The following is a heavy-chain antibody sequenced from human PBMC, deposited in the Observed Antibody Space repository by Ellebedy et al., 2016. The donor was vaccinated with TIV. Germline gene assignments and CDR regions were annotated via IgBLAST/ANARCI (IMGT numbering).Heavy chain of an antibody. D-gene: IGHD5-24*01. CDR1: GFTFSNYW. J-gene: IGHJ4*02. CDR2: IKPDGSAQ. CDR3: ARERGNGYNYRSPFDH. Sequence: PGGSLRLSCAASGFTFSNYWMSWVRQAPGKGLEWVGNIKPDGSAQYYVDSVKGRFTMSRDNAKKSLYLQMDSLRAEDKAVYYCARERGNGYNYRSPFDHWGQGSLVTVSS. V-gene: IGHV3-7*01.